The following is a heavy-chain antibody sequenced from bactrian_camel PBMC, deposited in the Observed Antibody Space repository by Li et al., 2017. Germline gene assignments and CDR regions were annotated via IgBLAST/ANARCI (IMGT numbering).Heavy chain of an antibody. Sequence: DVQLVESGGGLVQPGGSLRLSCAASGFTFSSWAMTWVRQAPGKGLEWFSAINKGGDTTHYADSVKGRFTVSRDNGKSIAYLQLSSLKTEDMGMHYCAKGIPEWEYGGMRYLDHWGQGTQVTVS. D-gene: IGHD6*01. CDR3: AKGIPEWEYGGMRYLDH. CDR1: GFTFSSWA. V-gene: IGHV3S40*01. J-gene: IGHJ4*01. CDR2: INKGGDTT.